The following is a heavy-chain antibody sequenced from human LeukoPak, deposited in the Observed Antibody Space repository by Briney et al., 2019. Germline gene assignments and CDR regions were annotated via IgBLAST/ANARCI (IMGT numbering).Heavy chain of an antibody. J-gene: IGHJ4*02. V-gene: IGHV3-21*01. D-gene: IGHD6-6*01. CDR3: ARGYSSSSLSSGY. CDR1: GFTFSSYS. CDR2: ISSSSSYV. Sequence: GGSLRLSCAASGFTFSSYSMNWVRRAPGKGLEWVSSISSSSSYVYYADSVKGRFTISRDNAKNSLYLQMNSLRAEDTAVYYCARGYSSSSLSSGYWGQGTLVTVSS.